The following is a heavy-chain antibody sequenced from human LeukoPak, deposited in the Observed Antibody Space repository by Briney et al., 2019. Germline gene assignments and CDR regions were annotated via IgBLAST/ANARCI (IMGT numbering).Heavy chain of an antibody. D-gene: IGHD2-2*01. CDR3: ARGSLVVPAAIAYFDY. V-gene: IGHV4-4*07. CDR2: IYTSGST. CDR1: GGSISSYY. J-gene: IGHJ4*02. Sequence: SETLSLTCTVPGGSISSYYWSWIRQPAGKGLEWIGRIYTSGSTNYNPSLKSRVTMSVDTSKNQFSLKLSSVTAADTAVYYCARGSLVVPAAIAYFDYWGQGTLVTVSS.